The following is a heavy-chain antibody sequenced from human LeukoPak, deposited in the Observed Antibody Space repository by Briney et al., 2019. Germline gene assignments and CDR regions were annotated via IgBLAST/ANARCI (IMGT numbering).Heavy chain of an antibody. CDR2: IGAYSGST. D-gene: IGHD2-15*01. V-gene: IGHV1-18*01. J-gene: IGHJ4*02. CDR1: GYALSRSG. CDR3: ARVGADCSDGNCY. Sequence: ASVKVSCKASGYALSRSGISWVRQAPGQGLEWMGWIGAYSGSTTYPQKFQGRVTMTTDTSTSTAYMELRSLTSDDTAVYYCARVGADCSDGNCYWGQGTLVTVSS.